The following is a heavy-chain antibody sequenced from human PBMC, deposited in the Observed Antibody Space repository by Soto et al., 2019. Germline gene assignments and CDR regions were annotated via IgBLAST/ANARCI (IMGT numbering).Heavy chain of an antibody. CDR2: IKSKTDGGTT. Sequence: GGSLRLSCAASGFTFSNAWMSWVRQAPGKGLEWVGRIKSKTDGGTTDYAAPVKGRFTISRDDSKNTLYLQMNSRKTEDTAVYYCTTGEGVIDGGYYYYGMDVWGQGTTVTVSS. D-gene: IGHD3-16*01. J-gene: IGHJ6*02. CDR1: GFTFSNAW. CDR3: TTGEGVIDGGYYYYGMDV. V-gene: IGHV3-15*01.